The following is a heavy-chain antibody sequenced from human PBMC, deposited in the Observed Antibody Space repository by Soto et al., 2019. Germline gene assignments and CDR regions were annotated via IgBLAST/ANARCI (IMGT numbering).Heavy chain of an antibody. D-gene: IGHD1-1*01. CDR1: GGSVSSGSYY. Sequence: PSETLSLTCTVSGGSVSSGSYYWSWIRQPPGQRLEWIGYIYYSGSTNYNPSLKSRVTISADTSKNQFSLKLSSVTAADTAVYYCASQGTHYFAYWGQGTLITVS. CDR3: ASQGTHYFAY. V-gene: IGHV4-61*01. CDR2: IYYSGST. J-gene: IGHJ4*02.